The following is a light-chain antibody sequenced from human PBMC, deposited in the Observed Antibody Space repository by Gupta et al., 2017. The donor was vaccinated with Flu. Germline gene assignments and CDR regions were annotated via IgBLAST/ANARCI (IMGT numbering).Light chain of an antibody. CDR3: EAWDESRNGHWV. CDR1: SANKGSND. J-gene: IGLJ3*02. Sequence: TISYSAGSANKGSNDVNGYQQRPGTAPNLLIFGDDKRHTGGTERVSGSKSGTAAALAISELQTEEEADYYCEAWDESRNGHWVFGGGTKLTVL. V-gene: IGLV1-44*01. CDR2: GDD.